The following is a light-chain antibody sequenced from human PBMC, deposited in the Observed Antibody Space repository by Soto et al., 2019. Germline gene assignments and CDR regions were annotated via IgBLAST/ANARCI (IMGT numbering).Light chain of an antibody. V-gene: IGLV3-21*02. CDR1: SLGSAS. CDR3: QVWDNSGDHYV. Sequence: SYELTQPPSVSVAPGQTVRLTCGGNSLGSASVHWYQQKSGQAPVLVVYDDSDRPSGIPERFSGSKSGNTAALTVSRVEAGDEADYFCQVWDNSGDHYVFGTGTKVTVL. CDR2: DDS. J-gene: IGLJ1*01.